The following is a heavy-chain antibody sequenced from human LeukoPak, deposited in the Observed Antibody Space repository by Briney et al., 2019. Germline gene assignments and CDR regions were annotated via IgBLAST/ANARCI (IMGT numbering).Heavy chain of an antibody. D-gene: IGHD3-10*01. V-gene: IGHV3-11*04. J-gene: IGHJ4*02. Sequence: GGSLRLSCAASGFTFSDYYMSWIRQAPGKGLEWVSYVSSSGSTIYYADSVKGRFTISRDNAKNSLYLQMNSLRAEDTAVYYCAKDPDRQLWFGELLRYFDYWGQGTLVTVSS. CDR3: AKDPDRQLWFGELLRYFDY. CDR1: GFTFSDYY. CDR2: VSSSGSTI.